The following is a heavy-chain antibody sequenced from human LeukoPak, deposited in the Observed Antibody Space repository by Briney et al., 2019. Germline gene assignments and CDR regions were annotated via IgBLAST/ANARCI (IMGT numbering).Heavy chain of an antibody. V-gene: IGHV3-74*01. J-gene: IGHJ4*02. Sequence: PGGSLRLSCAASGFTFSSYWMHWVRQAPGKGLVWVSRINSDGSTTSYADSVMGRFTISRDNAKNTLYLQMNSLRAEDTAVYYCAKMVHTEQWLVPFDYWGQGTLVTVSS. CDR2: INSDGSTT. D-gene: IGHD6-19*01. CDR3: AKMVHTEQWLVPFDY. CDR1: GFTFSSYW.